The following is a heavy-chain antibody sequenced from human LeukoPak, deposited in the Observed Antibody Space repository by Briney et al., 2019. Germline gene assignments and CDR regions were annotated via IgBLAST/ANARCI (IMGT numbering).Heavy chain of an antibody. Sequence: PSETLSLTCTVSGGSISSYYWSWIRQPPGKGLEWIGYIYYSGSTNYNSSLKSRVTISVDTSKNQFSLKLSSVTAADTAVYYCAREGDLSLGELSLDAFDIWGQGTMVTVSS. CDR1: GGSISSYY. D-gene: IGHD3-16*02. CDR2: IYYSGST. CDR3: AREGDLSLGELSLDAFDI. J-gene: IGHJ3*02. V-gene: IGHV4-59*01.